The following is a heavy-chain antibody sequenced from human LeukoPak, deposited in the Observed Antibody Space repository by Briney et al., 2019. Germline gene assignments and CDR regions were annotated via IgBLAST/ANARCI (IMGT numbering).Heavy chain of an antibody. J-gene: IGHJ5*02. CDR3: ARHGGSSTRP. V-gene: IGHV4-39*01. CDR2: INHSGST. D-gene: IGHD2-2*01. Sequence: SQTLSLTCTVSGGSISSGGYYWSWIRQPPGKGLEWIGEINHSGSTNYNPSLKSRVTISVDTSKNQFSLKLSSVTAADTAVYYCARHGGSSTRPWGQGTLVTVSS. CDR1: GGSISSGGYY.